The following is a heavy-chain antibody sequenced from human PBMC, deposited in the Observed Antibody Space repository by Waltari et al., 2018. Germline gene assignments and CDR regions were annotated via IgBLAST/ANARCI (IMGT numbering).Heavy chain of an antibody. V-gene: IGHV4-34*01. J-gene: IGHJ4*02. CDR3: ARRIAWYYSSGSYHDY. Sequence: QVQLQQWGAGLLKPSETLSPPYAVYGGSFSPDHWSWIRQPPGKGLEWIGEVNHSGSTNHNPSLKSRVTMSADTSKSQFSLKLRSVTAADTAVYYCARRIAWYYSSGSYHDYWGQGTLVTVSS. CDR1: GGSFSPDH. D-gene: IGHD3-10*01. CDR2: VNHSGST.